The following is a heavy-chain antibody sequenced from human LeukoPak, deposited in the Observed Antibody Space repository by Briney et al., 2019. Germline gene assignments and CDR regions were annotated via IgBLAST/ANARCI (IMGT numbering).Heavy chain of an antibody. V-gene: IGHV3-23*01. CDR3: ARVQGSIWSLFYFDY. J-gene: IGHJ4*02. Sequence: GGSLRLSCAASGFTFSNYAISWVRQAPGKGLYWVSYIGGRGDPTYYADSVKGRFTISRDNSKNTLYLQMNSLRAEDTAIYYCARVQGSIWSLFYFDYWGQGSLVTVSS. CDR1: GFTFSNYA. CDR2: IGGRGDPT. D-gene: IGHD6-13*01.